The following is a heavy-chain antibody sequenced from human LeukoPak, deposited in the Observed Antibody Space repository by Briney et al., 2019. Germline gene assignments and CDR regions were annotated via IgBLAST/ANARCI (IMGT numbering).Heavy chain of an antibody. CDR2: ISGSGGST. CDR1: GFTFSSYA. V-gene: IGHV3-23*01. D-gene: IGHD1-26*01. Sequence: GGSLRLYCAASGFTFSSYAMSWVRQAPGKGLEWVSAISGSGGSTYYADSVKGRFTISRDNSNNTLYLQMTSLSAEDTAVYYCAKDLSGSPNDAFDIWGQGTMVTVSS. J-gene: IGHJ3*02. CDR3: AKDLSGSPNDAFDI.